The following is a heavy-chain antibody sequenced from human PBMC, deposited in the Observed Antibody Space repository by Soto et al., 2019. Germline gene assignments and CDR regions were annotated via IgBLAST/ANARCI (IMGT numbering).Heavy chain of an antibody. CDR1: GFSFSSYA. D-gene: IGHD3-9*01. CDR2: LSGNGAGT. Sequence: GGSLRLSCAASGFSFSSYAMSWVRQAPGKGLEWVSTLSGNGAGTFYADSVKGRFTISRDNSKNTLYLQMNSLRAEDTAIYYCEKLPRIFHLDYWGQGTLVTVSS. CDR3: EKLPRIFHLDY. J-gene: IGHJ4*02. V-gene: IGHV3-23*01.